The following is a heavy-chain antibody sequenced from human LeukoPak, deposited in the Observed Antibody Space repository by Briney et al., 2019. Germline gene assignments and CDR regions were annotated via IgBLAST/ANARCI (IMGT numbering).Heavy chain of an antibody. J-gene: IGHJ4*02. CDR3: ARRGDGGRSFDY. CDR2: IYSAGST. Sequence: GGSLRLSCAASGFTVSDNYMSWVRQAPGKGLEWVSLIYSAGSTYYADSVTGRFTISRDSSKNTLFLQMNSLRAEDTAVYYCARRGDGGRSFDYWGQGTLVTVSS. D-gene: IGHD4-23*01. CDR1: GFTVSDNY. V-gene: IGHV3-53*01.